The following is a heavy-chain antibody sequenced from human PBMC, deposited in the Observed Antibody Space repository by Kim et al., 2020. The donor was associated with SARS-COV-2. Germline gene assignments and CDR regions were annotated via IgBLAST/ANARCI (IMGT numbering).Heavy chain of an antibody. Sequence: YNADSVKGRFTISRDSAKNTLYLQMNSLRAEDTAIYYCAKDAAASGSYLDFWGQGTLVTVSS. J-gene: IGHJ4*02. V-gene: IGHV3-30-3*02. D-gene: IGHD3-10*01. CDR3: AKDAAASGSYLDF.